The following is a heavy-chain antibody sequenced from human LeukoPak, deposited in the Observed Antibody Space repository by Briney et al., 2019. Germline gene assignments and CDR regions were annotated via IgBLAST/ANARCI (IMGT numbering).Heavy chain of an antibody. J-gene: IGHJ4*02. CDR1: GFTFSSYA. D-gene: IGHD7-27*01. CDR2: IYYSGST. Sequence: GSLRLACAASGFTFSSYAMSCVRQAPGKGLEWIGYIYYSGSTNYNPSLKSRVTISVDTSKNQFSLKLSSVTAADTAVYYCARSSVGTDFDYWGQGTLVTVSS. CDR3: ARSSVGTDFDY. V-gene: IGHV4-59*01.